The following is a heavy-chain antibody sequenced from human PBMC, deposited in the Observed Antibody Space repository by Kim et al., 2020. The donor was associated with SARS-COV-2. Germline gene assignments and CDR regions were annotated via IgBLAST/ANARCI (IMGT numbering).Heavy chain of an antibody. CDR3: AKDMGWLTTKYYFDC. CDR2: ISYDGSNK. D-gene: IGHD3-3*01. Sequence: GGSLRLSCAASGFTFSSYGMHWVRQAPGKGLEWVAVISYDGSNKYYADSVKGRFTISRDNSKNTLYLQMNSLRAEDTAVYYCAKDMGWLTTKYYFDCWGQGTLVTVSS. V-gene: IGHV3-30*18. CDR1: GFTFSSYG. J-gene: IGHJ4*02.